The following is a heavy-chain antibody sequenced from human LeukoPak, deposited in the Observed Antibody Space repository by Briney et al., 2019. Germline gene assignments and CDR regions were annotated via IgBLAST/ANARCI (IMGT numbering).Heavy chain of an antibody. CDR1: GYTFTSYY. CDR2: INPSGGST. V-gene: IGHV1-46*03. J-gene: IGHJ4*02. D-gene: IGHD2-21*01. Sequence: ASVKVSCKASGYTFTSYYMQWVRQAPGQGLEWMGIINPSGGSTSYAQKFQGRVTMTRDTSTSTVYMELSSLRSEDTAVYYCARADRTTKATASPSAYCGGDCSSGFDYWGQGTLVTVSS. CDR3: ARADRTTKATASPSAYCGGDCSSGFDY.